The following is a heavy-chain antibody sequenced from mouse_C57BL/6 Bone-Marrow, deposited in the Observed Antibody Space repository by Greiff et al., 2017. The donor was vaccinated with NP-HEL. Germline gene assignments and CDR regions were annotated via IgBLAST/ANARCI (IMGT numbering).Heavy chain of an antibody. CDR1: GYPFTSYW. D-gene: IGHD1-1*01. J-gene: IGHJ3*01. CDR2: INPSNGGT. CDR3: ARNYYGSSDWFAY. Sequence: QVQLQQPGTELVKPGASVKLSCKASGYPFTSYWMHWVKQRPGQGLEWIGNINPSNGGTHYHEKFKSKATLTVDKSSSTAYMQLSSLTSEDSSVYYCARNYYGSSDWFAYWGQGTLVTVSA. V-gene: IGHV1-53*01.